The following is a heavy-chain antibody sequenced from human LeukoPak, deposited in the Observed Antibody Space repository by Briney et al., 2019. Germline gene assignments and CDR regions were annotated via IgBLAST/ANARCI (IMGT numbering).Heavy chain of an antibody. J-gene: IGHJ4*02. V-gene: IGHV1-69*06. D-gene: IGHD6-19*01. CDR1: GGTFSSYA. CDR2: IIPIFGTA. Sequence: VASVKVSCKASGGTFSSYAISWVRQAPGQGLEWMGGIIPIFGTANYAQKFQGRVTITADKSTSTAYMELSSLRSEDTAVYYCARAVAGTNFDYWGQGTLVTVSS. CDR3: ARAVAGTNFDY.